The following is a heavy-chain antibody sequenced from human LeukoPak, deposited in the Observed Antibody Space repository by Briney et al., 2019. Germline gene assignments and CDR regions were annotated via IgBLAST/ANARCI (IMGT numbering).Heavy chain of an antibody. Sequence: PSETLSLTCTVSGVSISSGSYYWSWIRQPPGKGLEWIGRIYTSGSTNYNPSLKSRVTISVDTSKNQFSLKLSSVTAADTAVYYCARVVERPYYFDYWGQGTLVTVSS. V-gene: IGHV4-61*02. J-gene: IGHJ4*02. CDR1: GVSISSGSYY. CDR3: ARVVERPYYFDY. CDR2: IYTSGST. D-gene: IGHD1-1*01.